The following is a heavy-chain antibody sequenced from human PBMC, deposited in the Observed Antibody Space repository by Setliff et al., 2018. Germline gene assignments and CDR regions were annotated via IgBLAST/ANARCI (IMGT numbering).Heavy chain of an antibody. CDR3: ARKGVMGDYMDV. CDR2: ISSSSSYI. CDR1: GFTFSSYS. V-gene: IGHV3-21*01. D-gene: IGHD3-16*01. J-gene: IGHJ6*02. Sequence: GGSLRLSCAASGFTFSSYSMNWVRQAPGKGLEWVSSISSSSSYIYYADSVKGRFTISRDNAKNSLYLQMNRLRAEDTAVYYCARKGVMGDYMDVWGQGTTVTVSS.